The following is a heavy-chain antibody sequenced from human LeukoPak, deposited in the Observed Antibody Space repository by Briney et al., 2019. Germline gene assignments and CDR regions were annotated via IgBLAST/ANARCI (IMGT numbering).Heavy chain of an antibody. CDR1: GFTFSSYA. CDR3: ARGGYSSGWSRSAFDV. D-gene: IGHD6-19*01. CDR2: ISGSGGST. J-gene: IGHJ3*01. Sequence: PGGSLRLSCAASGFTFSSYAMSWVRQAPGKGLEWVSGISGSGGSTYYADSVKGRFTISRDNAKNSLYLQMNSLRDEDTAMYYCARGGYSSGWSRSAFDVWGQGTMVTVSS. V-gene: IGHV3-23*01.